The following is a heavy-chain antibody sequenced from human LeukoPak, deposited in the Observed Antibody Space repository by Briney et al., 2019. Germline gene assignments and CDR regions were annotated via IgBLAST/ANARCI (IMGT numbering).Heavy chain of an antibody. CDR1: GGSISSYY. Sequence: SETLSLTCTVSGGSISSYYWSWIRQPPGKGLEWIGYIYYSGSTNYNPSLKSRVPISVDTSKNQFSLKLSSVTAADTAVYYCARGPYYDSSGYYSYYYYMDVWGKGTTVTVSS. D-gene: IGHD3-22*01. J-gene: IGHJ6*03. CDR2: IYYSGST. CDR3: ARGPYYDSSGYYSYYYYMDV. V-gene: IGHV4-59*12.